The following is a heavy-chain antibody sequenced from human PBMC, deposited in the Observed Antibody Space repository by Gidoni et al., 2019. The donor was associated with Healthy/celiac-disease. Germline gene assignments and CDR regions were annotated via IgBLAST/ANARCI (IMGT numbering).Heavy chain of an antibody. J-gene: IGHJ5*02. CDR2: IYYSGST. Sequence: QLQLQESGPGLVKPSETLSLTCTVSGCSISSSSYYWGWIRQPPGKGLEWIGSIYYSGSTYYNPSLKSRVTISVDTSKNQFSLKLSSVTAADTAVYYCARGSITMIVVDPSPHNWFDPWGQGTLVTVSS. CDR1: GCSISSSSYY. V-gene: IGHV4-39*07. D-gene: IGHD3-22*01. CDR3: ARGSITMIVVDPSPHNWFDP.